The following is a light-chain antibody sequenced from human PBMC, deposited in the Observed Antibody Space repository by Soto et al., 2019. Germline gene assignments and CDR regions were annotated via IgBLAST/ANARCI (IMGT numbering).Light chain of an antibody. CDR1: QSISNR. J-gene: IGKJ1*01. CDR3: QQYDTPSP. Sequence: IQLTQSPSSLSTSVGDRATIRCRASQSISNRLAWYHQKPGKTPNLLIYDASNLGSGVPLRFSCSGSGTEFTPTISSLQPDEFATYYCQQYDTPSPVGQRTKGDI. CDR2: DAS. V-gene: IGKV1-5*01.